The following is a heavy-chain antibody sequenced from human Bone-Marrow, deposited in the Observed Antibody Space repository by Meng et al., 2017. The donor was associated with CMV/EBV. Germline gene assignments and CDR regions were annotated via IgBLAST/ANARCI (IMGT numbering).Heavy chain of an antibody. CDR1: GGTFSSYA. CDR2: IIPIFGTA. J-gene: IGHJ4*02. D-gene: IGHD1-26*01. CDR3: ATFPLGGTAASYYFDY. Sequence: SVKVSCRASGGTFSSYAISWVRQAPGQGLEWMGGIIPIFGTANYAQKFQGRVTITTDESTSTAYMELSSLRSDDTAVYYCATFPLGGTAASYYFDYWGQGTLVTVSS. V-gene: IGHV1-69*05.